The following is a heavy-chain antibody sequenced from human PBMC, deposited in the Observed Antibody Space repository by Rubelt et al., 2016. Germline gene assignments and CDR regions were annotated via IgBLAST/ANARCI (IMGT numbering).Heavy chain of an antibody. J-gene: IGHJ5*02. CDR2: IYSSGGT. CDR3: ASFKYSSSRVGFDP. CDR1: GGSISSGGYY. Sequence: QVQLQESGPGLVKPSQTLSLTCAVSGGSISSGGYYWGWIRQPPGKGLEWIGSIYSSGGTYYNPSLQGRVTISGDTSKNQFSLKLSSVTTADTAVYYCASFKYSSSRVGFDPWGQGTLVTVSS. D-gene: IGHD6-13*01. V-gene: IGHV4-39*01.